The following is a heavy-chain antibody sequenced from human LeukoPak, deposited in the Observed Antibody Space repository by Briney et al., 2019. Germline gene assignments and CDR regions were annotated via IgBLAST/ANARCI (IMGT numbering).Heavy chain of an antibody. CDR3: AKVASADAQARLNY. V-gene: IGHV3-23*01. D-gene: IGHD6-19*01. CDR2: ISGSGGGT. CDR1: GFTFSSYA. J-gene: IGHJ4*02. Sequence: GGSLRLSCAASGFTFSSYAMSWVRQAPGKGLEWVSAISGSGGGTYYADSVKDRFTISRDYSNNTLYLQMDSLRADDTAVYYCAKVASADAQARLNYWGQGTLVTVSS.